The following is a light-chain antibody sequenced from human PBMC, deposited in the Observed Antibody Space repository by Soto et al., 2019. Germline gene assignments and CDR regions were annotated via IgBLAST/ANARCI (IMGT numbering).Light chain of an antibody. CDR3: QQHNDWPLT. Sequence: EIVMTQSPATLSVSPGESATLSCRASQSVSSKLAWYQQKPGQPPRLLMYGISTRATGIPARFSGSGSEKEFTLTISNLQSEDFAIYYCQQHNDWPLTFGGGTKVEIK. CDR1: QSVSSK. J-gene: IGKJ4*01. V-gene: IGKV3-15*01. CDR2: GIS.